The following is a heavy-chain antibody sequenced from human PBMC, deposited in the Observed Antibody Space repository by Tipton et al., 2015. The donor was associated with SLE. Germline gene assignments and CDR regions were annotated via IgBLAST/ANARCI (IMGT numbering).Heavy chain of an antibody. J-gene: IGHJ6*02. CDR2: ISTYNGNT. CDR3: ARGGGYYYSYGLDV. CDR1: GYTFTRYG. Sequence: QLVQSGAEVKKPGASVKVSCKASGYTFTRYGISWVRQAPGQGLEWMGWISTYNGNTNYAQKLQGRVTMTTDTSTSTAYMELRSLRSGDTAVYCCARGGGYYYSYGLDVWGQGTTVTVSS. D-gene: IGHD3-16*01. V-gene: IGHV1-18*01.